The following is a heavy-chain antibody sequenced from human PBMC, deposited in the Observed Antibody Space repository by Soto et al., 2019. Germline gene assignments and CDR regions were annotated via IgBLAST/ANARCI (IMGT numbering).Heavy chain of an antibody. J-gene: IGHJ6*02. Sequence: ASVKVSCKASGYTFTSYAMHWVRQAPGQRLEWMGRINAGNGNTKYSQKFQGRVTITRDTSASTAYMELSSLRSEDTAVYYCARDHKGSSGSYYYGMDVWGQGTTVTVSS. V-gene: IGHV1-3*01. D-gene: IGHD6-19*01. CDR3: ARDHKGSSGSYYYGMDV. CDR2: INAGNGNT. CDR1: GYTFTSYA.